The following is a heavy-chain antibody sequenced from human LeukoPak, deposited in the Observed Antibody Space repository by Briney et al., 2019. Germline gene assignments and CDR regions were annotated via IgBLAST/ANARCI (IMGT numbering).Heavy chain of an antibody. Sequence: PGGSLRLSCVASGFTFSSYAMHWVRQAPGKGLEYVSAISSNGGSTYYANSVKGRFTISRDNSKNTLYLQMGSLRAEDMAVYYCARRGVTTSTPFDYWGQGTLVTVSS. J-gene: IGHJ4*02. CDR1: GFTFSSYA. D-gene: IGHD4-17*01. V-gene: IGHV3-64*01. CDR3: ARRGVTTSTPFDY. CDR2: ISSNGGST.